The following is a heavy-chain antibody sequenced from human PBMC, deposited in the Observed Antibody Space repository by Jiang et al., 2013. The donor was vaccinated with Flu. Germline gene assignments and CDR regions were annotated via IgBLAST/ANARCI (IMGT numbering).Heavy chain of an antibody. CDR1: GYSFTSYW. Sequence: GAEVKKPGESLKISCKGSGYSFTSYWIGWVRQMPGKGLEWMGIIYPGDSDTRYSPSFQGQVTISADKSISTAYLQWSSLKASDTAMYYCARHGGYYDSSGYGWGYFDYWGQGTLVTVSS. CDR3: ARHGGYYDSSGYGWGYFDY. D-gene: IGHD3-22*01. J-gene: IGHJ4*02. CDR2: IYPGDSDT. V-gene: IGHV5-51*01.